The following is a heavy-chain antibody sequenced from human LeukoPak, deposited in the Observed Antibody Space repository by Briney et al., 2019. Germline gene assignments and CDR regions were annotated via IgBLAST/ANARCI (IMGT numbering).Heavy chain of an antibody. D-gene: IGHD5-18*01. Sequence: PGGSLRLSCAASGFTFSSYSMNWVRQAPGKGLEWVSSISSSSSYIYYADSVKGRFSISRDNAKNSLYLQMNSLRAEDTAVHYCATMTVDTAMALDRADAFDIWGQGTMVTVSS. J-gene: IGHJ3*02. CDR2: ISSSSSYI. V-gene: IGHV3-21*01. CDR1: GFTFSSYS. CDR3: ATMTVDTAMALDRADAFDI.